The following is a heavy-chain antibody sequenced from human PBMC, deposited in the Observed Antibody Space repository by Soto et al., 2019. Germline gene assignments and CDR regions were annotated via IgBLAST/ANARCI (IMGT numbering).Heavy chain of an antibody. CDR2: NSAYNGNT. J-gene: IGHJ6*02. CDR1: GYTFTSYG. CDR3: ARDRRGGYDYYYYGMDV. D-gene: IGHD5-12*01. Sequence: QVQLVQSGAEVKKPGASVKVSCKASGYTFTSYGISWVRQAPGQGLEWMGWNSAYNGNTNYAQKLQGRVTMTTDTSTSTAYMELRSLRSDDTAVYYCARDRRGGYDYYYYGMDVWGQGTTVTVSS. V-gene: IGHV1-18*01.